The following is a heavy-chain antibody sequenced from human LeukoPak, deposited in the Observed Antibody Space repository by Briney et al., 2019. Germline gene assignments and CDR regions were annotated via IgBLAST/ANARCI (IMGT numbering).Heavy chain of an antibody. Sequence: GGSLRLSCAASGFTFSSYSMNWVRQAPGKGLEWVSSISSSSSYIYYADSVKGRFTISRDNAKNSLYLQMNSLRAEDTAVYYCARNSGYDLPYFDYWGQGTLVSVSS. J-gene: IGHJ4*02. CDR2: ISSSSSYI. D-gene: IGHD5-12*01. V-gene: IGHV3-21*01. CDR1: GFTFSSYS. CDR3: ARNSGYDLPYFDY.